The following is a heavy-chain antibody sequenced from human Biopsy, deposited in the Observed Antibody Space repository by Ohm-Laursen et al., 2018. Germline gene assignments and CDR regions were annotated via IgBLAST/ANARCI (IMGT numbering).Heavy chain of an antibody. D-gene: IGHD1-26*01. CDR2: MSPNTGNT. CDR3: ARWETTLGRSLDS. J-gene: IGHJ4*02. Sequence: GASVKVSCKVSGYTFTSHDINWVRQATGQGLEWMGWMSPNTGNTVYAQRFQDRVTMTSDTSTGTAYMELTSPTSDDTAVYFCARWETTLGRSLDSWGQGTLVAVSS. CDR1: GYTFTSHD. V-gene: IGHV1-8*01.